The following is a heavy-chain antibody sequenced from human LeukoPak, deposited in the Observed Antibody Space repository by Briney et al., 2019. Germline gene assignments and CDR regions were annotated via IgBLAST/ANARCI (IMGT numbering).Heavy chain of an antibody. CDR3: ARSNAFDI. V-gene: IGHV5-51*01. J-gene: IGHJ3*02. CDR2: IYPGDSDT. CDR1: GSIFTSYW. Sequence: PGASLQISCKGSGSIFTSYWIGWVRQLPGKGLEWMGIIYPGDSDTRYSPSFQGQVTISADKSISTAYLQWSSLKASDTAMYYCARSNAFDIWGQGTMVTVSS.